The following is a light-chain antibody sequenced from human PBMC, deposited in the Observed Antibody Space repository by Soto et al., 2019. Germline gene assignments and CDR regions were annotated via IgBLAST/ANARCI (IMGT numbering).Light chain of an antibody. Sequence: DIVMTQSPDSLAVSLGERATFNCNSSQTILHNSNKKNYLAWYQQKPGQSPKLLLYWASTRESGVPDRFSGSGSGTVFTLIISSLQAEDVAVYYCQQYYSPPLTFGGGTKVEIK. J-gene: IGKJ4*01. CDR1: QTILHNSNKKNY. CDR2: WAS. CDR3: QQYYSPPLT. V-gene: IGKV4-1*01.